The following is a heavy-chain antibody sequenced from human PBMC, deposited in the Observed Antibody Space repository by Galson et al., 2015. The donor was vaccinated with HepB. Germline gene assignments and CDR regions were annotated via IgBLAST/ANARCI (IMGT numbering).Heavy chain of an antibody. CDR3: ARNYESEPFDS. Sequence: SVKVSCKASGGTFSSYAINWVRQAHGQGLEWMGGSIPIFDTANYAQKFQGRVTITADESTSTAYMELSSLRSEDTAMYYCARNYESEPFDSWGQGTLVTVST. CDR1: GGTFSSYA. CDR2: SIPIFDTA. V-gene: IGHV1-69*13. D-gene: IGHD3-22*01. J-gene: IGHJ4*02.